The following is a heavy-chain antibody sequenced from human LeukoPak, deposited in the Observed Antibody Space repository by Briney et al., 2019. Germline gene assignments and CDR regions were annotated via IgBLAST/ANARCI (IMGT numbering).Heavy chain of an antibody. V-gene: IGHV3-33*01. CDR1: GFTFSSYG. J-gene: IGHJ4*02. CDR3: ARDLVVAATGDVDY. CDR2: IWYDGSNK. Sequence: GGSLRLSCAASGFTFSSYGMHWVRQAPGKGLEWVAVIWYDGSNKYYADSVKGRFTISRDNSKNTLYLQMNSLRAEDTAVYYCARDLVVAATGDVDYWGQGTLVTVSS. D-gene: IGHD2-15*01.